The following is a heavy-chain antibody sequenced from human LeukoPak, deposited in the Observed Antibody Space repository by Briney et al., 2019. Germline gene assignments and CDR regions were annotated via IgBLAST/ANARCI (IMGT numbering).Heavy chain of an antibody. J-gene: IGHJ5*02. D-gene: IGHD3-3*01. CDR2: ISGNGGRT. CDR1: GFTFSDYY. Sequence: KAGGSLRLSCAASGFTFSDYYMSWVRQAPGKGLEWVSTISGNGGRTYYADSVKGRFTISRDNAKNSLYLQMNSLRAEDTAVYYCASAPAHYDFWSGYHWFDPWGQGTLVTVSS. V-gene: IGHV3-11*04. CDR3: ASAPAHYDFWSGYHWFDP.